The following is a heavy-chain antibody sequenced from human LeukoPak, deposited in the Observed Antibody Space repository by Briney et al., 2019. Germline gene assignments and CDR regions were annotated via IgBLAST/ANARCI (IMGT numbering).Heavy chain of an antibody. CDR2: IDVRGDTI. D-gene: IGHD1-1*01. J-gene: IGHJ6*03. CDR3: AREDNVWNLLYNYYMDV. CDR1: GFIFSDYY. Sequence: GGSLRLSCAASGFIFSDYYMTWIRQAPGKGLEWVAHIDVRGDTILYADSVKGRFTISRDSAKNSLFLQMNSLRVEDTAVYYCAREDNVWNLLYNYYMDVWGKGTTVTVS. V-gene: IGHV3-11*01.